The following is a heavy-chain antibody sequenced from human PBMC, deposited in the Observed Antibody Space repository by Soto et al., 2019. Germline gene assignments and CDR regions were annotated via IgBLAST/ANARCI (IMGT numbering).Heavy chain of an antibody. D-gene: IGHD3-22*01. V-gene: IGHV3-53*01. J-gene: IGHJ4*02. CDR3: ARGYYDSSGYYYFDY. Sequence: PGGSLRLSCAASGFTVSSNYMNWVRQAPGKGLEWVSIIYDGGSTYYADSVKGRFTISRDNSKNTLYLQMNSLRAEDTAVYYCARGYYDSSGYYYFDYWGQGTLVTVSS. CDR2: IYDGGST. CDR1: GFTVSSNY.